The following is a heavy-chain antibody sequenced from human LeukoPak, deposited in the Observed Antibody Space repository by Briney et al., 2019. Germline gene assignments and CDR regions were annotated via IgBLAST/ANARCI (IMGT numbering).Heavy chain of an antibody. J-gene: IGHJ4*02. CDR2: IDHSGST. Sequence: SETLSLTCAVYGGSFSGYYWSWIRQPPGKGLEWIGEIDHSGSTNYNPSLKSRVTISVDTSKNQFSLKLSSVTAADTAVYYCARRLWFGEAKPSDYWGQGTLVTVSS. CDR3: ARRLWFGEAKPSDY. CDR1: GGSFSGYY. V-gene: IGHV4-34*01. D-gene: IGHD3-10*01.